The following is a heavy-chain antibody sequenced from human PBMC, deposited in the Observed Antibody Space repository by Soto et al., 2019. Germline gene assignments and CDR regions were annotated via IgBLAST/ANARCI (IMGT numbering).Heavy chain of an antibody. CDR3: SNDLLQWRVVGHDAFDL. Sequence: EVQLLESGGGLVQPGGSLRLACGASGFTFTNYGMNWVRQAPGKGLEWVSGISASGDSTFNADSVKGRFTISRDNSKNPLDLQMNSLRAEDTAVYYCSNDLLQWRVVGHDAFDLRGQGKILTVSS. CDR2: ISASGDST. V-gene: IGHV3-23*01. J-gene: IGHJ3*01. D-gene: IGHD6-19*01. CDR1: GFTFTNYG.